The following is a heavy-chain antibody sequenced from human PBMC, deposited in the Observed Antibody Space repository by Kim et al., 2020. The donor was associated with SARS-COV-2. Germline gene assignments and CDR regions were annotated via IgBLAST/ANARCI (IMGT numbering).Heavy chain of an antibody. Sequence: ASVKVSCKASGYSFSNYGLVSARQAPGQGLEWMGWISSNSGHTKYAQNVQGRVTLTTDTSTNTGYMELSSLRSDDTAVYYCAPYYDSNSYRGQWDWGQGT. CDR3: APYYDSNSYRGQWD. J-gene: IGHJ4*01. V-gene: IGHV1-18*01. CDR1: GYSFSNYG. D-gene: IGHD3-22*01. CDR2: ISSNSGHT.